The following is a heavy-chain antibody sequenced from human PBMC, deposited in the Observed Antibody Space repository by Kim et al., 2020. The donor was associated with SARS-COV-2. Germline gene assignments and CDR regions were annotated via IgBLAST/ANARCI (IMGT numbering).Heavy chain of an antibody. Sequence: GGSLRLSCAASGFTFDDYAIHWVRQAPGKGLEWVSLISGHGGSTYYADSVKGRFTISRDNSKNSLYLQMNSLRTEDTALYYCAKDIGRVELTIFGVVIHVGGGLDVWGQWTTVTVSS. J-gene: IGHJ6*02. CDR3: AKDIGRVELTIFGVVIHVGGGLDV. CDR1: GFTFDDYA. D-gene: IGHD3-3*01. V-gene: IGHV3-43*02. CDR2: ISGHGGST.